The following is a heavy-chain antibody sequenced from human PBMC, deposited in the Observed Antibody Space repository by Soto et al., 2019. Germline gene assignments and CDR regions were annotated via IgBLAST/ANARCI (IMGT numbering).Heavy chain of an antibody. D-gene: IGHD5-18*01. CDR1: GGSISNYY. Sequence: QVQLHESGPGLVKHSETLSLTCTVSGGSISNYYWSWIRQSPGKGLEWIGYISYIGTTNYNPSLKSRVTISVDTSKDQFSLRLTSVTAAETAVYYCVRGGGGYGNGMIDYWGQVTPVTVSS. V-gene: IGHV4-59*01. CDR2: ISYIGTT. CDR3: VRGGGGYGNGMIDY. J-gene: IGHJ4*02.